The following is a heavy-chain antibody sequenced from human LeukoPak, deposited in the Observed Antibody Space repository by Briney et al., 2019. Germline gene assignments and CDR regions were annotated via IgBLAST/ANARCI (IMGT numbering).Heavy chain of an antibody. CDR2: VFFSGGT. Sequence: PSETLSLTCTVSGVSLSTYYWSWIRQPPGKGLEWIGYVFFSGGTRYNPSLKSRLTMSADTSRNQFSINLSFVNAADTAVYFCARELRSGVPFGYWGQGKLVIVSP. CDR3: ARELRSGVPFGY. CDR1: GVSLSTYY. D-gene: IGHD2-2*03. J-gene: IGHJ4*02. V-gene: IGHV4-59*01.